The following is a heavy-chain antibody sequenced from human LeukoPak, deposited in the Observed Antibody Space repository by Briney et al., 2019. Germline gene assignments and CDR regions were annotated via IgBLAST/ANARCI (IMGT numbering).Heavy chain of an antibody. CDR3: ARDKPAEAALDF. CDR2: INPNSGGT. J-gene: IGHJ4*02. CDR1: GYTFTGYY. V-gene: IGHV1-2*02. Sequence: GASVKVSCKAPGYTFTGYYIHWVRQAPGQGLEWMGWINPNSGGTNYAQKFQGRVTMTRDRSINTAYMDLRSLTYDDTAVYYCARDKPAEAALDFWGQGTLVTVSS.